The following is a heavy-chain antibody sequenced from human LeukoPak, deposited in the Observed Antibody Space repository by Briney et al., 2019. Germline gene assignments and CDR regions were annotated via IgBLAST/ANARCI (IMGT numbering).Heavy chain of an antibody. J-gene: IGHJ4*02. D-gene: IGHD2/OR15-2a*01. CDR3: ATGGSTFGY. V-gene: IGHV3-7*02. Sequence: PGGSLRLSCAASGFTFSRYWMNWVRQAPGKGLEWVAKIKQDGSEKYYVDAVKGRFTISRDNAENSLFLQMNSLRDEGTALYYCATGGSTFGYWGQGTLVTVSS. CDR2: IKQDGSEK. CDR1: GFTFSRYW.